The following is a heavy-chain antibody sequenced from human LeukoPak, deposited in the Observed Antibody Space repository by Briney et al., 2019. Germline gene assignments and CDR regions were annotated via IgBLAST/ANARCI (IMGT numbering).Heavy chain of an antibody. CDR3: ATAAMVPMDV. D-gene: IGHD3-10*01. J-gene: IGHJ6*03. CDR1: GYTFTDYY. V-gene: IGHV1-69-2*01. Sequence: ASVKVSCKVSGYTFTDYYMHWVQQAPGKGLKWMGLVDPEDGETIYAEKFQGRVTITADTSTDTAYMELSSLRSEDTAVYYCATAAMVPMDVWGKGTTVTVSS. CDR2: VDPEDGET.